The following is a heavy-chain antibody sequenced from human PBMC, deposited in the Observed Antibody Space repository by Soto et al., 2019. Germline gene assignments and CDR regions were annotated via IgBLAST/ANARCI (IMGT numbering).Heavy chain of an antibody. CDR2: IYYSGST. J-gene: IGHJ6*03. Sequence: QVQLQESGPGLVKPSQTLSLTCTVSGGSISSGGYYWSWIRQHPGKGLEWIGYIYYSGSTYYNPSLERRVTISVDTSKNQYSLKLSSVTAADTAVYYCTVTSYYYYYYMDVWGKGTTVTVSS. V-gene: IGHV4-31*03. CDR3: TVTSYYYYYYMDV. D-gene: IGHD2-21*02. CDR1: GGSISSGGYY.